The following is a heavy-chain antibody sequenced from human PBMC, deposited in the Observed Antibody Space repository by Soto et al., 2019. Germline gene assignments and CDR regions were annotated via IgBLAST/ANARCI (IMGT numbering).Heavy chain of an antibody. CDR2: ISGSGGKT. CDR3: AKDSHTWDTAMSFDY. J-gene: IGHJ4*02. Sequence: PGGSLRLSCAASGFTFSNYWMHWVRQAPGKGLVWVSTISGSGGKTYYADSVKGRFTISRDNSKNTLSLQMNSLRVEDTAVYYCAKDSHTWDTAMSFDYWGQGILVTVSS. V-gene: IGHV3-23*01. D-gene: IGHD5-18*01. CDR1: GFTFSNYW.